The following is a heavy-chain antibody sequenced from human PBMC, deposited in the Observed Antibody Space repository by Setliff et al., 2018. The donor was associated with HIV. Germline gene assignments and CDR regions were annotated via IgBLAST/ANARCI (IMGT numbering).Heavy chain of an antibody. Sequence: PSETLSLTCAVSGGSISSNWWSWVRQPPGKGLEWIGEIYHNGNTNYSPSLKNRVTMSVDNSKNQFSLMVRSVTAADTAVYYCARDWRAYGVLGSWGQGMLVTVSS. CDR2: IYHNGNT. J-gene: IGHJ4*02. V-gene: IGHV4-4*02. D-gene: IGHD4-17*01. CDR1: GGSISSNW. CDR3: ARDWRAYGVLGS.